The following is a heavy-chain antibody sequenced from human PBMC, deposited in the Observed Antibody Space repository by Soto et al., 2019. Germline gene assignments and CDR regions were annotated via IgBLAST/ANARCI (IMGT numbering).Heavy chain of an antibody. V-gene: IGHV3-74*01. CDR1: GFTFTNYW. CDR3: TRAGRYGYVICFFP. J-gene: IGHJ5*02. Sequence: PGGSLRLSCVASGFTFTNYWMHWVRQAPGKGLVWVSYINSDGTNTNYADSVYGRFTISRDNAKNTLYLQMNSLRVEDTALYYCTRAGRYGYVICFFPWAKGPLVTVSS. CDR2: INSDGTNT. D-gene: IGHD5-18*01.